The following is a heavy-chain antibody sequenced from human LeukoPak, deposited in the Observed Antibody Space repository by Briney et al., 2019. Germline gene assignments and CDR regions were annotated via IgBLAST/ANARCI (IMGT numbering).Heavy chain of an antibody. V-gene: IGHV1-46*02. CDR3: ARAYYESSAYRHAVYFDY. CDR1: GYTFNSSY. J-gene: IGHJ4*02. D-gene: IGHD3-22*01. Sequence: ASVTVSCTASGYTFNSSYMHWVRQAPGQGLEWMGIINPSDDSTRYAQKFQGRVTMTKDTSTNTVYMHLSSLSSDDTAVYYCARAYYESSAYRHAVYFDYWGQGTLVTVSS. CDR2: INPSDDST.